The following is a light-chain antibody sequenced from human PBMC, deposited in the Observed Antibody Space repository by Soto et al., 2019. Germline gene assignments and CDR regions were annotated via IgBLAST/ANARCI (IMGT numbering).Light chain of an antibody. V-gene: IGKV3D-15*01. CDR3: QQYNNWWLS. Sequence: IVLTQSPATLSVSPGERVTLSCRASENVGTNLAWYQQRPGQPPRLLIYGSSTRATGISATFSGSGSRTDFTLTISSLQSEDSAVYYCQQYNNWWLSFGGGTRVEIK. J-gene: IGKJ4*01. CDR2: GSS. CDR1: ENVGTN.